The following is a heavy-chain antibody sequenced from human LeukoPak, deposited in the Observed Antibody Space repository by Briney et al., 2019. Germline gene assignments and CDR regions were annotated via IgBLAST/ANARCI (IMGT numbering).Heavy chain of an antibody. CDR1: GYTFTDYY. V-gene: IGHV1-2*02. CDR2: INPNSGGT. CDR3: ARSEGSAWHY. Sequence: ASVKVSCKTSGYTFTDYYIHWMRQAPGQGLEWMGWINPNSGGTNYAQKFQGRVTMTRDTSINTAYMELSSLTSDDTAVYYCARSEGSAWHYWGQGTLVTVSS. D-gene: IGHD6-19*01. J-gene: IGHJ4*02.